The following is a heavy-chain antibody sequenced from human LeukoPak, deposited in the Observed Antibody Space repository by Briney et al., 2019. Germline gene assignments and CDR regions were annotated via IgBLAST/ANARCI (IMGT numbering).Heavy chain of an antibody. CDR3: ARDPGYNYGFDY. V-gene: IGHV3-66*01. J-gene: IGHJ4*02. CDR1: GFTFSRYW. CDR2: IYSDGTT. Sequence: GGSLRLSCAASGFTFSRYWMAWVRQAPGKGLEWVSIIYSDGTTYYADSVKGRFTISRDNSKNSLYLQMNSLRAEDTAVYYCARDPGYNYGFDYWGQGTLVTVSS. D-gene: IGHD5-18*01.